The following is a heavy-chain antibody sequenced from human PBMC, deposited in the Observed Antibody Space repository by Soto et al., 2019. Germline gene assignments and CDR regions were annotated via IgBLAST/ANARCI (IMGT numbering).Heavy chain of an antibody. CDR2: IYYSGST. V-gene: IGHV4-30-4*01. D-gene: IGHD3-22*01. CDR1: GGSISSGDYY. Sequence: SETLSLTCTVSGGSISSGDYYWSWIRQPPGKGLEWIGYIYYSGSTYYNPSLKSRVTISVDTSKNQFSLKLSSVTAADTAVYYCARLAGYYDSSGYPLEYFQHWGQGTLVTVSS. J-gene: IGHJ1*01. CDR3: ARLAGYYDSSGYPLEYFQH.